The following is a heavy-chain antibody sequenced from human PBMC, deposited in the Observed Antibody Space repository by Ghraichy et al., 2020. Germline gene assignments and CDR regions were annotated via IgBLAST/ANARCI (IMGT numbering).Heavy chain of an antibody. CDR3: ARGAAVQPYYDSSGYYYDFDY. V-gene: IGHV4-34*01. CDR2: INHSGST. CDR1: GGSFSGYY. Sequence: SETLSLTCAVYGGSFSGYYWSWIRQPPGKGLEWIGEINHSGSTNYNPSLKSRVTISVDTSKNQFSLKLSSVTAADTAVYYCARGAAVQPYYDSSGYYYDFDYWGQGTLVTVSS. D-gene: IGHD3-22*01. J-gene: IGHJ4*02.